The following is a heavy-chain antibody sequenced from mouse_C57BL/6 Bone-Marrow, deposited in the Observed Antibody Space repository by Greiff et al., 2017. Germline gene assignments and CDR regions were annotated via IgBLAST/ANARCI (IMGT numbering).Heavy chain of an antibody. V-gene: IGHV1-55*01. J-gene: IGHJ3*01. D-gene: IGHD3-1*01. CDR2: IYPGSGST. CDR1: GYTFTSYW. Sequence: QVQLQQSGAELVKPGASVKMSCKASGYTFTSYWITWVKQRPGQGLEWIGDIYPGSGSTNYNEKFKSKATLTVDTSSSTAYMPLSSLTSEDSAVYYCARGGTAQVPFAYWGQGTLVTVSA. CDR3: ARGGTAQVPFAY.